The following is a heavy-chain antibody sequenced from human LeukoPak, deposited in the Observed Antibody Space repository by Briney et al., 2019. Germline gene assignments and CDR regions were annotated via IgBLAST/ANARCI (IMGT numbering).Heavy chain of an antibody. V-gene: IGHV4-59*12. J-gene: IGHJ3*02. D-gene: IGHD3-10*01. CDR3: EKSNGYGLIDI. CDR1: GVSISSYY. CDR2: IFYSGST. Sequence: KPSETLSLTCTVSGVSISSYYWSWIRQPPGKALEWIGNIFYSGSTYYSPALKSRVTISLDTSRNQFSLKLNSVTAADTAVYYCEKSNGYGLIDIWGQGTMVTVSS.